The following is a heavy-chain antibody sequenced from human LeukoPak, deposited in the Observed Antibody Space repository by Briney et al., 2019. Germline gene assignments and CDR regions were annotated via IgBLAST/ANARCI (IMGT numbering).Heavy chain of an antibody. Sequence: PGGSLRLSCAASGFTFSNYAMNWVRQAPGKGLEWVSLISGSTGSTYYADSVKGRFSISRDNSKNTVYLQMNSLRVEDTAVYYCGRIKGYSYGYWGQGTLVTVSS. J-gene: IGHJ4*02. D-gene: IGHD5-18*01. CDR2: ISGSTGST. CDR1: GFTFSNYA. V-gene: IGHV3-23*01. CDR3: GRIKGYSYGY.